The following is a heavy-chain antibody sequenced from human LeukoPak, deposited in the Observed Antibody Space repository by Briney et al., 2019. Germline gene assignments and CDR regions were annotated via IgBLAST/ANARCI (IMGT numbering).Heavy chain of an antibody. CDR1: GYSISSDNW. CDR2: IHYSGIT. V-gene: IGHV4-28*01. Sequence: SETLSLTCAVSGYSISSDNWWGWIRQPPGKGLEWIGYIHYSGITYYSPSLKSRVTLSVDTSKNQFSLRLSSVTAVDTAVYYCARKPNAVYWFDPWGQGTLVTVSS. J-gene: IGHJ5*02. D-gene: IGHD4/OR15-4a*01. CDR3: ARKPNAVYWFDP.